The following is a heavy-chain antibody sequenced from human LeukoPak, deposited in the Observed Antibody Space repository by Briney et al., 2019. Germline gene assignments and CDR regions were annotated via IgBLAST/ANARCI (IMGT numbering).Heavy chain of an antibody. D-gene: IGHD2-21*02. CDR3: ARDRKTPAVPAYCGGDCYSL. CDR2: IFTSGST. Sequence: SETLSLTCTVSGGSITNGSYYWSWIRQPAGKGLEWIGRIFTSGSTNYNPSLKSRVTISVDTSKNQFSLKLSSVTAADTAVYYCARDRKTPAVPAYCGGDCYSLWGQGTLVTVSS. CDR1: GGSITNGSYY. J-gene: IGHJ4*02. V-gene: IGHV4-61*02.